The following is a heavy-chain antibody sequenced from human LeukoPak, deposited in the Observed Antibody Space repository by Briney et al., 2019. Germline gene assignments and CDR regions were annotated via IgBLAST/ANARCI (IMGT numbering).Heavy chain of an antibody. J-gene: IGHJ3*02. CDR2: LYTDTNT. CDR3: ARDVYYGSGSYSNDAFDI. Sequence: GGSLRLSCAASGFTFNTYAMSWVRQAPGKGLEWVSVLYTDTNTYYADSVKGRFTISRDNSKNTLYLQMSRLRAEDTAVYYCARDVYYGSGSYSNDAFDIWGQGTMVTVSS. V-gene: IGHV3-66*01. D-gene: IGHD3-10*01. CDR1: GFTFNTYA.